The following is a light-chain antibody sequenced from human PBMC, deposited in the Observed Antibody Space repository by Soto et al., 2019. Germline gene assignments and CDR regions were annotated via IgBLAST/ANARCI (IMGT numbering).Light chain of an antibody. CDR2: AAS. Sequence: DIQMTQSPSSLSASVGDRVTITCRASQGISNYLAWYQQKPGKVPKLVIYAASTLQSGVPSRFSGSGSGTDFTLTISSLQPEDVATYYCQKYNSAPPLTFGGGTKVEIK. CDR1: QGISNY. J-gene: IGKJ4*01. CDR3: QKYNSAPPLT. V-gene: IGKV1-27*01.